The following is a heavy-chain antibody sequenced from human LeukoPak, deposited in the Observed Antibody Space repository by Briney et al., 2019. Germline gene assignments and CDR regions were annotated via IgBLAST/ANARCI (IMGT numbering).Heavy chain of an antibody. D-gene: IGHD4-17*01. Sequence: PGGSLRLSCAASGFTFSSYAMSWVRQAPGKGLEWVSAISGSGGSTYYADSVKGRFTISRDNSKNTLYLQMNSLRAEDTAVYYCAKGGDYGDYEGPFDYWGQGTLVTVPS. CDR1: GFTFSSYA. V-gene: IGHV3-23*01. CDR3: AKGGDYGDYEGPFDY. J-gene: IGHJ4*02. CDR2: ISGSGGST.